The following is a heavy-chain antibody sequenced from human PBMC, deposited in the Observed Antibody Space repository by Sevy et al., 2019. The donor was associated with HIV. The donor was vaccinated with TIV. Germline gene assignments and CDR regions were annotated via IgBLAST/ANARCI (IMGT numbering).Heavy chain of an antibody. J-gene: IGHJ4*02. V-gene: IGHV3-23*01. CDR1: GFIFSNYA. CDR3: AKLQSGDCSRTSCRDYYFDS. CDR2: ISGSGGTT. Sequence: GGSLRLSCATSGFIFSNYAMSWVRQAPGKGLEWVSDISGSGGTTYYADAVRGRFTISRDNSKNTLYLQMDSLRAEDTAVYYCAKLQSGDCSRTSCRDYYFDSWGQGNLVTVSS. D-gene: IGHD2-2*01.